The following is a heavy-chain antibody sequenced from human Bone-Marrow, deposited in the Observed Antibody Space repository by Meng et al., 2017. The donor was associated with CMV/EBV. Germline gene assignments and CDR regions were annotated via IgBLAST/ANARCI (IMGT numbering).Heavy chain of an antibody. CDR1: GFTFSSYA. J-gene: IGHJ2*01. D-gene: IGHD2-8*01. CDR3: ARDLGYCSNGVCRLDWYFDL. V-gene: IGHV3-30*04. Sequence: GESLKISCAASGFTFSSYAMHWVRQAPGKGLEWVAVISYDGSNKYYADSVKGRFTISRDNSRNMLYLQMNSLRAEDTAVYYCARDLGYCSNGVCRLDWYFDLWGRGTLVTVSS. CDR2: ISYDGSNK.